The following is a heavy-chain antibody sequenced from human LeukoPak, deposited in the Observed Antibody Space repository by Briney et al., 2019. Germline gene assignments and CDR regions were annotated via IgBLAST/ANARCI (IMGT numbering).Heavy chain of an antibody. CDR2: IIPIFGTA. V-gene: IGHV1-69*06. CDR1: GYTFTGCY. Sequence: GASVKVSWKASGYTFTGCYMHWVRQAPGQGLEWMGGIIPIFGTANYAQKFQGRVTITADKSTSTAYMELSSLRSEDTAVYYCARGSLQWFGELDPWGQGTLVTVSS. J-gene: IGHJ5*02. CDR3: ARGSLQWFGELDP. D-gene: IGHD3-10*01.